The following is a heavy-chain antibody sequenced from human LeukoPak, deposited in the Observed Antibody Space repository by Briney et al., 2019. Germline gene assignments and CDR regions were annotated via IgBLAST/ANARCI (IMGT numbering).Heavy chain of an antibody. D-gene: IGHD2-2*01. V-gene: IGHV3-49*04. Sequence: GGSLRLSCAASGFTFSSYSMNWVRQAPGKGLEWLGFIRSKAYGGTTEYAASVKGRFTISRDDSKSIAYLQMNSLKTEDTAVYYCTRVAIYCSSTSCSWVDYWGQGTLVTVSS. J-gene: IGHJ4*02. CDR3: TRVAIYCSSTSCSWVDY. CDR2: IRSKAYGGTT. CDR1: GFTFSSYS.